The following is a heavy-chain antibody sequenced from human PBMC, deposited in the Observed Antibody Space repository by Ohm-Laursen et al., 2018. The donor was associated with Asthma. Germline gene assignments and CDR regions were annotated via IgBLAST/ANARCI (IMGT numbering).Heavy chain of an antibody. Sequence: TQTLTLTCTFSGFSLSTSRMRVSWIRQPPGQALEWLARIDSDDDKLYSTSLKTRLTISKDTSKNQVVLTMTNMDPVDAATYYCAHTVCSTSCYTAFDIWGQGTMVTVSS. CDR2: IDSDDDK. J-gene: IGHJ3*02. V-gene: IGHV2-70*04. CDR3: AHTVCSTSCYTAFDI. D-gene: IGHD2-2*02. CDR1: GFSLSTSRMR.